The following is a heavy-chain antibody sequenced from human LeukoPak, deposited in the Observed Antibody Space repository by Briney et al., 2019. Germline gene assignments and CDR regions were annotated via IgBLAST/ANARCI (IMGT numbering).Heavy chain of an antibody. D-gene: IGHD3-22*01. V-gene: IGHV4-39*01. CDR1: GGSISSSSYY. Sequence: PSGTLSLTCAVSGGSISSSSYYWGWIRQPPGKGLEWIGSIYYSGSTYYNPSLKSRVTISVDTSKNQFSLKLSSVTAADTAVYYCARPYYDSSGYYVDYWGQGTLVTVSS. J-gene: IGHJ4*02. CDR2: IYYSGST. CDR3: ARPYYDSSGYYVDY.